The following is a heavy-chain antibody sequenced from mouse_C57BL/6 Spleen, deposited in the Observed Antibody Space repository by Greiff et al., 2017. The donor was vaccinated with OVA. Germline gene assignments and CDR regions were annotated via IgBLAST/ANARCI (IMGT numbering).Heavy chain of an antibody. CDR2: IYPRSGNT. D-gene: IGHD2-5*01. CDR3: ARLYSNYGWFAY. V-gene: IGHV1-81*01. CDR1: GYTFTSYG. Sequence: VQLQQSGAELARPGASVKLSCTASGYTFTSYGISWVKQRTGQGLEWIGEIYPRSGNTYYNEKFKGKATLTADKSSSTAYMELRSLTSEDSAVYFCARLYSNYGWFAYWGQGTLVTVSA. J-gene: IGHJ3*01.